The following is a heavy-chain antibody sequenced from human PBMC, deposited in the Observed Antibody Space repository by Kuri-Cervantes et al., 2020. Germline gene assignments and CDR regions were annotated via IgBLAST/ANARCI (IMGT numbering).Heavy chain of an antibody. V-gene: IGHV3-9*01. Sequence: SLKISCAASGFTFSSYGMHWVRQAPGKGLEWVSDITWNSGTIVYADSVKGRFTISRDNAKNSLYLQMNSLRAEDTAVYYCASPPKGYYHDGSGYGGWGQGTLVTVSS. CDR1: GFTFSSYG. CDR3: ASPPKGYYHDGSGYGG. D-gene: IGHD3-22*01. J-gene: IGHJ4*02. CDR2: ITWNSGTI.